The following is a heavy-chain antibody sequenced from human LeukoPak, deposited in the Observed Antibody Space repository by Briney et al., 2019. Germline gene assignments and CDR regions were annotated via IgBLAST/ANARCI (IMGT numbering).Heavy chain of an antibody. V-gene: IGHV3-30*18. Sequence: GGSLRLSCAASGFTFSSYGMHWVRQAPGKGLEWVAVISYDGSNKYYADSVKGRFTISRDNSKNTLYLQMNSLRAEDTAVYYFAKEYSSSSVDYWGQGTLVTVSS. CDR3: AKEYSSSSVDY. J-gene: IGHJ4*02. D-gene: IGHD6-6*01. CDR2: ISYDGSNK. CDR1: GFTFSSYG.